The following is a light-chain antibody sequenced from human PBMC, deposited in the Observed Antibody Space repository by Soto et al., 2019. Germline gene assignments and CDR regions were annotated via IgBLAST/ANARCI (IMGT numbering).Light chain of an antibody. J-gene: IGKJ4*01. CDR1: QSIISY. CDR3: QQSYSTPLT. V-gene: IGKV1-39*01. CDR2: ATS. Sequence: RAALFCMASQSIISYLAWYQQKPGQAPRLLIYATSSWPSGVPSRFSGSGSGTDFTLTISSLQPEDFATYYCQQSYSTPLTFGGGTKVDI.